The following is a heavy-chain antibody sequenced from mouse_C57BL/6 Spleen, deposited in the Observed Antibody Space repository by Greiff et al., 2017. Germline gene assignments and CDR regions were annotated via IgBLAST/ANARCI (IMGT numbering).Heavy chain of an antibody. Sequence: VQLQQPGAELVKPGASVKMSCTASGYTFTSYWITWVKQRPGQGLEWIGDIYPGSGSTNYNEKFKSKATMTVDTASSTAYMQLSSLTSEDSAVYYCARGGFAYWGQGTLVTVSA. J-gene: IGHJ3*01. CDR3: ARGGFAY. V-gene: IGHV1-55*01. CDR2: IYPGSGST. CDR1: GYTFTSYW.